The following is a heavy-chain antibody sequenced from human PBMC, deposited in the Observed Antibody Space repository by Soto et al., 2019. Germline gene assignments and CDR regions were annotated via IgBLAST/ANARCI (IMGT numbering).Heavy chain of an antibody. CDR1: GYRFTTSW. Sequence: GESLKISCKGSGYRFTTSWIAWVRQMPGKGLEWMEIIHPADSDTTYSPSFQGQVTISADMSISTAYLRWRSLKASDTAIYYCARGISGSSAADYFDPWGQGTLVTVSS. D-gene: IGHD6-25*01. V-gene: IGHV5-51*01. CDR2: IHPADSDT. J-gene: IGHJ5*02. CDR3: ARGISGSSAADYFDP.